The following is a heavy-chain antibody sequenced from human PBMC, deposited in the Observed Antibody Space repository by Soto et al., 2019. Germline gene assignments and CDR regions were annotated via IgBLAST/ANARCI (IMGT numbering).Heavy chain of an antibody. CDR3: TTYTTYSSSWFSTYYFDY. D-gene: IGHD6-13*01. V-gene: IGHV3-15*01. CDR2: IKSKTDGGTT. J-gene: IGHJ4*02. CDR1: GFTFSNAW. Sequence: GGSLRLSCAASGFTFSNAWMSWVRQAPGKGLEWVGRIKSKTDGGTTDYAAPVKGRFTISRDDSKNTLYLQMNSLKTEDTAVYYCTTYTTYSSSWFSTYYFDYWGQGTLVTVSS.